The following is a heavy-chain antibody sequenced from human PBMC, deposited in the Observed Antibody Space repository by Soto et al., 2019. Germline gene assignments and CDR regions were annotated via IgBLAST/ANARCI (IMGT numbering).Heavy chain of an antibody. J-gene: IGHJ4*02. Sequence: QLQLQESGPGLVKPSETLSLTCTVSGGSISSSSYYWAWVRQSPGKGLEWIGSVYYSGTTYYNPSLKSRVPISGDTSKNQFSLKLSSVTAADTAVFYCARLIHCKTTSCYFDYWGQGTLVTVSS. CDR2: VYYSGTT. CDR1: GGSISSSSYY. D-gene: IGHD2-2*01. CDR3: ARLIHCKTTSCYFDY. V-gene: IGHV4-39*01.